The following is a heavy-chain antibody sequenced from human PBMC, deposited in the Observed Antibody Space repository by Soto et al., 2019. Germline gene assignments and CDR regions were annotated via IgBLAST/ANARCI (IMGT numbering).Heavy chain of an antibody. CDR1: GFTFNTHW. CDR2: IYFDGITT. Sequence: EVQLVESGGGVGQPGGSVRLSSTPSGFTFNTHWMHWVRQAPGKGLVWVSRIYFDGITTNYADSVKGRLTVSRDNAKNTVYLHVNTLRDEDTAVYYCARGGAMGVDYWGQGTLVTVSS. D-gene: IGHD1-26*01. J-gene: IGHJ4*02. CDR3: ARGGAMGVDY. V-gene: IGHV3-74*01.